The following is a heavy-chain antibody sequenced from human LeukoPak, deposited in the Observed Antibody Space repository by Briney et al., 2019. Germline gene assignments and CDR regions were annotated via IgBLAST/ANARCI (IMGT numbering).Heavy chain of an antibody. V-gene: IGHV1-2*02. CDR2: INPNSGGT. CDR1: GYTFTGYY. CDR3: ASLGGLTMATTRPFDY. D-gene: IGHD5-24*01. J-gene: IGHJ4*02. Sequence: AASVKVSCKASGYTFTGYYMHWVRQAPGQGLEWMGWINPNSGGTNYAQKFQGRVTMTRDTSISTAYMELSRLRSDNTAVYYCASLGGLTMATTRPFDYWGQGTLVTVSS.